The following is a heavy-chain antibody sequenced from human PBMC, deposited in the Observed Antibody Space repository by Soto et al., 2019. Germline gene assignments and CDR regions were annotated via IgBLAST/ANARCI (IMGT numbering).Heavy chain of an antibody. CDR2: ISGDGANT. Sequence: PGGSPRLSSAASGFSFNNSVITWVRQAPGKGLDWVSTISGDGANTHYADSVKGRFTISRDNSKNTVFLQMNSLRADDTAVYYCGRDEGDADEMFDYWGQGTQVTVSS. CDR3: GRDEGDADEMFDY. CDR1: GFSFNNSV. D-gene: IGHD2-21*02. V-gene: IGHV3-23*01. J-gene: IGHJ4*02.